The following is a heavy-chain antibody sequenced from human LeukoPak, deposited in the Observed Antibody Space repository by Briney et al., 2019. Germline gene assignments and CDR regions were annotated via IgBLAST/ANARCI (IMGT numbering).Heavy chain of an antibody. J-gene: IGHJ4*02. CDR1: GASISSYY. Sequence: SETLSLTCIVSGASISSYYWSWIRQPAGKGLEWIGRIYTSGSTNYNPSLRSRLTLSVDTSRNQFSPNLTSVTAADTAVYYCARGDKPGQGFDFWGQGTLVTVSS. D-gene: IGHD2-15*01. V-gene: IGHV4-4*07. CDR3: ARGDKPGQGFDF. CDR2: IYTSGST.